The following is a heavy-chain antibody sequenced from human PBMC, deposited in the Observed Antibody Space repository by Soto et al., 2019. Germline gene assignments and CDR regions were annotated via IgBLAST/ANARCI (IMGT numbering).Heavy chain of an antibody. D-gene: IGHD2-21*02. J-gene: IGHJ4*02. CDR2: ISGSGGST. Sequence: GGSLRLSCAASGFTFSSYAMSWVRQAPGKGLEWVSAISGSGGSTYYADSVKGRFTISRDNSKNTLYLQMNSLRAEDTAVYYCAKLQDIVVVTAPIDYWGQGTLVTVSS. CDR1: GFTFSSYA. CDR3: AKLQDIVVVTAPIDY. V-gene: IGHV3-23*01.